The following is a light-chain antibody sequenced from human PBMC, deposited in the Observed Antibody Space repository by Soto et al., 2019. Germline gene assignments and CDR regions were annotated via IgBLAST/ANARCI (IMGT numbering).Light chain of an antibody. V-gene: IGLV2-8*01. CDR2: EVS. J-gene: IGLJ1*01. Sequence: QSALTQPPSASGSPGQSVTISCTGTSSDIGDYNYVSWYQQHPGKAPKLMIYEVSKRPSGVPDRFSGSKSGNTASLTVSGIQDEDEADYYCSLYAGRNKEDVLGTGTKVNVL. CDR1: SSDIGDYNY. CDR3: SLYAGRNKEDV.